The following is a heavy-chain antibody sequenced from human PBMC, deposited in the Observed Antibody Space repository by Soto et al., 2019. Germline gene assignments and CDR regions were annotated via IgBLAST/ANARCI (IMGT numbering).Heavy chain of an antibody. V-gene: IGHV1-3*01. Sequence: ASVKVACKASGYTFSSYAMRWGRQAPGQRLEWMGWINDGNGNTTYSQTFQGRVTITRDTSASTAYMELSRRLSENTAVYYCARDTSSGCYYYYYGMDVWGQGATVTVSS. D-gene: IGHD6-19*01. CDR3: ARDTSSGCYYYYYGMDV. J-gene: IGHJ6*02. CDR2: INDGNGNT. CDR1: GYTFSSYA.